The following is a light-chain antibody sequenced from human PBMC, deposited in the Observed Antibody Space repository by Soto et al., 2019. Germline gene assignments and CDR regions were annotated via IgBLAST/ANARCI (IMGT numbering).Light chain of an antibody. CDR2: GAS. V-gene: IGKV3-15*01. Sequence: EIVMTQSPATLSVSPGERATLSCRASQSVSKNLAWYQQKPGQAPRLLIYGASTRATGIPARFSGSGSGTEFTLTISSLQSEDFAVYYCHRYNNWPPWTFGQGTKVEIK. CDR3: HRYNNWPPWT. J-gene: IGKJ1*01. CDR1: QSVSKN.